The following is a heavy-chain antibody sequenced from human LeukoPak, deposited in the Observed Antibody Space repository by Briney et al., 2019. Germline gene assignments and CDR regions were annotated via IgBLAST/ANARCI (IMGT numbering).Heavy chain of an antibody. J-gene: IGHJ4*02. D-gene: IGHD2-21*01. V-gene: IGHV1-2*02. CDR1: GYTFTGYY. Sequence: ASVKVSCKASGYTFTGYYMHWVRQAPGQGLEWMGWINPNSGGTKCAQKFQGRVTMTRDTSISTAYMELSRLRSDDTAVYYCARDCGGKCYTDYFDFWGQGTLVTVSS. CDR3: ARDCGGKCYTDYFDF. CDR2: INPNSGGT.